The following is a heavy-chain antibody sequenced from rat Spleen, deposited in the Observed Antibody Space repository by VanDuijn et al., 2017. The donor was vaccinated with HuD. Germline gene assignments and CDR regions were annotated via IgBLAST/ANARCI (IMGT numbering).Heavy chain of an antibody. CDR2: IIYDGSYT. V-gene: IGHV5-17*01. Sequence: EVQLVESGGGFVQPGRSLKLSCAASGFTFSDYAMAWVRQAPKKGLEWVATIIYDGSYTYYRDSVKGRFTLSRDNAETTLYLQIDSLRSEDTATYYCTRNYYSSYIFDYWGQGVMVTVSS. D-gene: IGHD1-2*01. J-gene: IGHJ2*01. CDR1: GFTFSDYA. CDR3: TRNYYSSYIFDY.